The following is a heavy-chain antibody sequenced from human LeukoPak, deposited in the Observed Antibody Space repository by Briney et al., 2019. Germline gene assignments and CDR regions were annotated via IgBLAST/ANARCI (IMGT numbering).Heavy chain of an antibody. D-gene: IGHD6-13*01. V-gene: IGHV4-38-2*02. CDR3: ARAYFSSWYMNWFDP. Sequence: SETLSLTCTVSGYSISSGYYWGWIRRPPGKGLEWIGSIYHSGSTYYNPSLKSRVTISVDTSKNQFSLKLSSVTAADTAVYYCARAYFSSWYMNWFDPWGQGTLVTVSS. J-gene: IGHJ5*02. CDR1: GYSISSGYY. CDR2: IYHSGST.